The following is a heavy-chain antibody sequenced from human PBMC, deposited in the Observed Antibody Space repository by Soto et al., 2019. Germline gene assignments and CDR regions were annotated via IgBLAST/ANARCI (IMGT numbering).Heavy chain of an antibody. CDR2: ISGSGGTT. J-gene: IGHJ4*02. CDR1: GFTFSTFA. CDR3: ARDQGGQSGNFIFDH. V-gene: IGHV3-23*01. Sequence: GGSLRLSCAASGFTFSTFAMSWVRQAPGKGMEWVSAISGSGGTTYNADSVKGRFTISRDNSKNTLYLQMNSLRADDTAVYYCARDQGGQSGNFIFDHWGQGALVTAPQ. D-gene: IGHD1-26*01.